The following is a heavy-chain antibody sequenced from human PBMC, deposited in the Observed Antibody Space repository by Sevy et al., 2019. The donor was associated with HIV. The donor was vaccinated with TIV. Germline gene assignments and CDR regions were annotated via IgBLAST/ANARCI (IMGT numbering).Heavy chain of an antibody. V-gene: IGHV1-69*13. CDR3: ARGGVNGWYYFDY. CDR1: GGTFSSYG. J-gene: IGHJ4*02. D-gene: IGHD6-19*01. CDR2: IIPILGTV. Sequence: ASVKVSCKASGGTFSSYGISWVRQAPGQGLEWMGGIIPILGTVNCAQKFQGRVTITADESTKTAYMELSSLRSEDTAVYYCARGGVNGWYYFDYWGQETLVTVSS.